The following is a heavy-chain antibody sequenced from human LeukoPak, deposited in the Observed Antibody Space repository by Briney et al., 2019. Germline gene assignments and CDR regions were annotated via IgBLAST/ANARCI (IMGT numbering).Heavy chain of an antibody. CDR1: AYTFSSYW. J-gene: IGHJ4*02. Sequence: PGVSLKISCKVSAYTFSSYWLGWVRQMRGKGLEWMGIPYTSDSDTRYSPSFKGQVTMSAGKSITTDYLQWSRLKASDTAMYYCARNLGYSSGWYSDYWGQGTLVTVSS. CDR3: ARNLGYSSGWYSDY. CDR2: PYTSDSDT. V-gene: IGHV5-51*01. D-gene: IGHD6-19*01.